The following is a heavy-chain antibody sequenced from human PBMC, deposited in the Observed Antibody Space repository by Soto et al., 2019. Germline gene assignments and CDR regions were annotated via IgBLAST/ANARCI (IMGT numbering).Heavy chain of an antibody. CDR3: ARGGHWWFEF. CDR2: IREDGDER. CDR1: GFMLSRYW. V-gene: IGHV3-7*05. J-gene: IGHJ2*01. D-gene: IGHD1-26*01. Sequence: GGSLRLSCAASGFMLSRYWMSWVRQAPGKGLEWVANIREDGDERYYVDSVEGRFTISRDNTRNSLYLQMSSLRVEDTAVYYCARGGHWWFEFWGRGTLVTVSS.